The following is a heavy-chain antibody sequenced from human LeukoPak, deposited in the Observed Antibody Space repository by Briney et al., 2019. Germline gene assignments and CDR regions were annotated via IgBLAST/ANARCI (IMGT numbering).Heavy chain of an antibody. CDR2: ISNSDDNT. V-gene: IGHV3-23*01. CDR3: AKDLGLLRYLGMCFDY. D-gene: IGHD1-26*01. J-gene: IGHJ4*02. Sequence: GGSLRLSCAASGFTFSDYAMSWVRQAPGKGLEWVSTISNSDDNTYYADSVKGRFTISRDNSKNTLYLQMNSLRAEDTAVYYCAKDLGLLRYLGMCFDYWGQGTLVTVSS. CDR1: GFTFSDYA.